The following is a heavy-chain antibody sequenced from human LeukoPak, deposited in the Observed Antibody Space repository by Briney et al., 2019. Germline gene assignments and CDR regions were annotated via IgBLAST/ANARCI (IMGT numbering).Heavy chain of an antibody. J-gene: IGHJ4*02. D-gene: IGHD5-24*01. CDR1: GGSMNSYY. Sequence: PSETLSLICTVSGGSMNSYYWSWIRQPPGKGLEWIGYIYYSGSTNYNPSLKSRVAMSVDTSKNQFSLKLSSVTAADTAVYYCARGGRDGYSPINYGGQGILVTVSA. CDR3: ARGGRDGYSPINY. V-gene: IGHV4-59*01. CDR2: IYYSGST.